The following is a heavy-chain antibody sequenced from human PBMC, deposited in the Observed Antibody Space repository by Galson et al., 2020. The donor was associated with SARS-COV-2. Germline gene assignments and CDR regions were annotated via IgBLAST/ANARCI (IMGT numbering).Heavy chain of an antibody. CDR3: AKGMAYCNSTSCFSRSYYGMDV. J-gene: IGHJ6*02. V-gene: IGHV3-74*01. D-gene: IGHD2-2*01. Sequence: GGSLRLSCAASGFPFSSYWIHWVRQAPGKGLVWVSNINGDGSNTFFADSVKGRFTISRDNAMNTVYLQMNTLGFEDTAQYYCAKGMAYCNSTSCFSRSYYGMDVWCQGTTVAVSS. CDR1: GFPFSSYW. CDR2: INGDGSNT.